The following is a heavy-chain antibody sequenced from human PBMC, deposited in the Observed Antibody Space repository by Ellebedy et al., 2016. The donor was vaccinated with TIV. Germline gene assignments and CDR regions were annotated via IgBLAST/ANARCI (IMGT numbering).Heavy chain of an antibody. CDR3: AKGSFPFGDKSERIYSFQY. CDR1: GFTVSASY. Sequence: GESLKIPCEASGFTVSASYLSWVRQAPGKGLEWVGGYTNYADSVKGRFTISTHNSRNTLYLQMTNLRTEDTAVYYCAKGSFPFGDKSERIYSFQYWGQGTLVTVSS. CDR2: GYT. J-gene: IGHJ4*02. V-gene: IGHV3-53*04. D-gene: IGHD3-10*01.